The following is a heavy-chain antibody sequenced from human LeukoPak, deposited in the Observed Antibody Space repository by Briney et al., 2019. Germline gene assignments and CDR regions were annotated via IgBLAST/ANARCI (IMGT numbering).Heavy chain of an antibody. CDR3: ARQPGSTAAFDI. D-gene: IGHD5-18*01. Sequence: SETLSLTCTVSGVSMTNYYWSWTRQPPGKGLEWIAYSHNSGETKYNPSLKSRITISVDTSKNEFSLKLSSVTAADTAVYYCARQPGSTAAFDIWGQRTTVTVSA. J-gene: IGHJ3*02. V-gene: IGHV4-59*08. CDR1: GVSMTNYY. CDR2: SHNSGET.